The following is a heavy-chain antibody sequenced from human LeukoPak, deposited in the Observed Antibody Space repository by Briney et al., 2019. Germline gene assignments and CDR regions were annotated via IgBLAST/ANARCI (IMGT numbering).Heavy chain of an antibody. CDR3: ARRDHTGRSHAWFDP. D-gene: IGHD1-14*01. CDR1: GGSVSTISHF. Sequence: PSETLSLTCTVSGGSVSTISHFWGWVRQPPGKGLEWIVSLSDTGTTYYNPSLESRVTMSVDTSKNQFSLKLSSVTAADTAVYYCARRDHTGRSHAWFDPWGQGTLVTVSS. V-gene: IGHV4-39*01. J-gene: IGHJ5*02. CDR2: LSDTGTT.